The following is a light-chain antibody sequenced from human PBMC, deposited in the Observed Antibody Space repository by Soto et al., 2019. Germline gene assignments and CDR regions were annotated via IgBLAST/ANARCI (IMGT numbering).Light chain of an antibody. CDR1: QSLLHSNGKTY. Sequence: EIVMTQSPLSLSATPGQPASTSCKSSQSLLHSNGKTYLYWYVQKSGQPPKLLIYEVSNRFSGVSERFSGSGAGTDFTLKISRVEAEDVGVYHRLQTIQVPSNAFGQRSRLEIK. CDR3: LQTIQVPSNA. CDR2: EVS. V-gene: IGKV2D-29*01. J-gene: IGKJ5*01.